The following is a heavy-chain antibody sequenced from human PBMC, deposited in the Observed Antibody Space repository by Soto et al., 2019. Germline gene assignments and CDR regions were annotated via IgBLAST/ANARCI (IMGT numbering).Heavy chain of an antibody. CDR3: ARVVYSGNFFDY. J-gene: IGHJ4*02. D-gene: IGHD6-13*01. CDR2: IYHSGST. V-gene: IGHV4-31*03. Sequence: ASETLSLTCTFSGGSIIRGGHYWSLIRQHPGKGLEWIGYIYHSGSTYYNPSLKSRVTISVDTSEKQFSLQLSSVTAADTAVYYCARVVYSGNFFDYWGQGTPVTVSS. CDR1: GGSIIRGGHY.